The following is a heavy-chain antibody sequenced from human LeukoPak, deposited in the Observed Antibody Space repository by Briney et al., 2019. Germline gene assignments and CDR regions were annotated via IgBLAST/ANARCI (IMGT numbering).Heavy chain of an antibody. CDR3: ARPPTGGYSSGSPFDY. J-gene: IGHJ4*02. D-gene: IGHD5-18*01. CDR1: GGSISSSSYY. CDR2: IYYSGST. Sequence: SETLSLTCTVSGGSISSSSYYWGWIRQPPGKGLEWIGSIYYSGSTYYNPSLKSRVTISVDTSKNQFSLKLSSVTAADTAVYYCARPPTGGYSSGSPFDYWGQGTLVTVSS. V-gene: IGHV4-39*01.